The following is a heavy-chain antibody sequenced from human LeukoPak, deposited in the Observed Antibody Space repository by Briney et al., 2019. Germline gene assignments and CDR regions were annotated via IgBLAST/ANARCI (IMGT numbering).Heavy chain of an antibody. J-gene: IGHJ4*02. CDR1: GFTFRNYE. CDR3: ARDTSSSYGSGSDY. Sequence: PGGSLRLSCAASGFTFRNYEMNWVRQAPGKGLEWISYTSSSGGTVYYADSVKGRFTLSRDNTENSLYLQMNSLRAEDTALYYCARDTSSSYGSGSDYWGQGTLVTVSS. V-gene: IGHV3-48*03. CDR2: TSSSGGTV. D-gene: IGHD3-10*01.